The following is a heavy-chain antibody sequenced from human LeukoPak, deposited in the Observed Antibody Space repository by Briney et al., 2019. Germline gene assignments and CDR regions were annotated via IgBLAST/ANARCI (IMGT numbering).Heavy chain of an antibody. Sequence: SETLSLTCTVSGGSISSGGFSWSWIRQPPGKGLEWIGYIYYSGSTYYNPSLKSRLSISLDTSRNQFSLKLSSVTAADTAVYYCASRKLGNDYWGQGTLVTVSS. CDR3: ASRKLGNDY. V-gene: IGHV4-30-4*07. CDR2: IYYSGST. CDR1: GGSISSGGFS. J-gene: IGHJ4*02. D-gene: IGHD7-27*01.